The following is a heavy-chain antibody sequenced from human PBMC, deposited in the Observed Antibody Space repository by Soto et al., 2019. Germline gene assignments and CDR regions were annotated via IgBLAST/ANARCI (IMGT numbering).Heavy chain of an antibody. J-gene: IGHJ4*02. CDR1: GGSMSTYY. D-gene: IGHD6-13*01. CDR2: IYYSGST. CDR3: ARVSSGWSNYFDY. Sequence: PSETLSLTCTVSGGSMSTYYWSWIRQPPGKGLEWIGYIYYSGSTSHNPSLKSRVTISGDTSKNQFSLKLNSVTAADTAVYYCARVSSGWSNYFDYWGQGTTVTVYS. V-gene: IGHV4-59*01.